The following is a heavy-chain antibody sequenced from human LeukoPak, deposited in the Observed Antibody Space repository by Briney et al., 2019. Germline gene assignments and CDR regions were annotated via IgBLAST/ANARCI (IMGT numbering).Heavy chain of an antibody. V-gene: IGHV1-2*02. CDR1: GYIFTDHY. CDR3: ARVIQPWTTETSSDN. Sequence: ASVNVSRKASGYIFTDHYMNGDREAPGQGLELMGWLNLKNGGTNYAEKFEVRVTITSDTSIHTAYMEVSGLKSDDTAVYYCARVIQPWTTETSSDNWGQGTLVTVSS. J-gene: IGHJ4*02. D-gene: IGHD1-14*01. CDR2: LNLKNGGT.